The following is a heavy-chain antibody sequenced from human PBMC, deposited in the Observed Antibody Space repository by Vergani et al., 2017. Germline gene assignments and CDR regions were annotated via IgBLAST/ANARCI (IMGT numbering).Heavy chain of an antibody. D-gene: IGHD6-19*01. J-gene: IGHJ4*02. CDR1: GGSISSSSYY. CDR3: ARRAVAGLFDY. CDR2: IYYSGST. Sequence: QVQLQESGPGLVKPSETLSLTCTVSGGSISSSSYYWGWIRQPPGKGLEWIGSIYYSGSTYYNPSLKSRVTISVDTSKNQFSLKLSSVTAADTAVYYCARRAVAGLFDYWGQGTLVTVSS. V-gene: IGHV4-39*01.